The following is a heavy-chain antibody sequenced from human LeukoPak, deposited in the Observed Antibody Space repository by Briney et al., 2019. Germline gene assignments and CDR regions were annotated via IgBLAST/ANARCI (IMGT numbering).Heavy chain of an antibody. CDR2: IYHSGST. D-gene: IGHD6-19*01. CDR1: GYSISSGYY. CDR3: ARVRGGIAVAGTDNYYYCMDV. J-gene: IGHJ6*03. Sequence: PSETLSLTCTVSGYSISSGYYWGWIRQPPGKGLEWIGSIYHSGSTYYNPSLKSRVTISVDTSKNQFSLKLSSVTAADTAVYYCARVRGGIAVAGTDNYYYCMDVWGKGTTVTVSS. V-gene: IGHV4-38-2*02.